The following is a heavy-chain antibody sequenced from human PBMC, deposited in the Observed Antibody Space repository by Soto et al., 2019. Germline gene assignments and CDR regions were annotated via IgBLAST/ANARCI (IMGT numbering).Heavy chain of an antibody. CDR2: INHSGST. V-gene: IGHV4-34*01. CDR3: ACAASYSYGYRTGYYYYGMDV. D-gene: IGHD5-18*01. Sequence: SETLSLTCAVYGVSFSGYYWSWIRQPPGKGLEWIGEINHSGSTNYNPSLKSRVTISVDTSKNQFSLKLSSVTAADTAVYYCACAASYSYGYRTGYYYYGMDVWGQGTTVTVSS. CDR1: GVSFSGYY. J-gene: IGHJ6*02.